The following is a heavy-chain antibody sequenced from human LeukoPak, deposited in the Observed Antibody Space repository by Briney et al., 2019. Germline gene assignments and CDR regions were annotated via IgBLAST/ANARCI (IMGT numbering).Heavy chain of an antibody. J-gene: IGHJ5*02. CDR1: GLTFSSHW. V-gene: IGHV3-74*01. D-gene: IGHD6-6*01. CDR3: EKDVGGSSSSGLQDWFDH. CDR2: LNSDGSST. Sequence: GGSLRLSCAASGLTFSSHWMHWVRQAPGKGLVWVSHLNSDGSSTSYADSVKGRFTISRDNAKNTLYLQMNSLRAEDTAVYSCEKDVGGSSSSGLQDWFDHWGQGTLVTVSS.